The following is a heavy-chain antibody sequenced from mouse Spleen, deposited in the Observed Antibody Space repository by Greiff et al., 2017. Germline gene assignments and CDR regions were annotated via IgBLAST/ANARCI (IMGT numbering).Heavy chain of an antibody. CDR2: IHPNSGST. J-gene: IGHJ1*01. D-gene: IGHD1-1*01. CDR3: ARGVYYGSSSWYFDV. CDR1: GYTFTSYW. V-gene: IGHV1-64*01. Sequence: QVQLQQPGAELVKPGASVKLSCKASGYTFTSYWMHWVKQRPGQGLEWIGMIHPNSGSTNYNEKFKSKATLTVDKSSSTAYMQLSSLTSEDSAVYYCARGVYYGSSSWYFDVWGAGTTVTVSS.